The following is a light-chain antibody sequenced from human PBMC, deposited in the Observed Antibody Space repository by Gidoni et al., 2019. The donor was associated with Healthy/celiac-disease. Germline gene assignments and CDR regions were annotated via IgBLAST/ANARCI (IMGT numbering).Light chain of an antibody. CDR2: A. CDR1: QGISSY. Sequence: DLQLTQSPSFLSASVGDRVTITCRASQGISSYVAWYQQKPGKAPKLLIYAASRFSGSGSGTEFTLTISSLQPEDFATYSCQQLSSSPLTFGPGTKVDIK. CDR3: QQLSSSPLT. V-gene: IGKV1-9*01. J-gene: IGKJ3*01.